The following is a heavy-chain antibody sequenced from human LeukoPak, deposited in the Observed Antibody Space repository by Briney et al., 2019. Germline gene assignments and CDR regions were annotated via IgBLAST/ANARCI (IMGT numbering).Heavy chain of an antibody. CDR3: ARLPAAKVPGAFDI. D-gene: IGHD2-2*01. V-gene: IGHV4-39*07. J-gene: IGHJ3*02. Sequence: KTSETLSLTCTVSGGSISSSSYYWGWIRQPPGKGLEWIGSIYYSGSTYYNPSLKSRVTISVDTSKNQFSLKLSSVTAADTAVYYCARLPAAKVPGAFDIWGQGTMVTVSS. CDR2: IYYSGST. CDR1: GGSISSSSYY.